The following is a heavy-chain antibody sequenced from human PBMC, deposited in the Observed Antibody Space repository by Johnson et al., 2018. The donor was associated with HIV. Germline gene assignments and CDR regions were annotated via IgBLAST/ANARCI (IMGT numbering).Heavy chain of an antibody. J-gene: IGHJ3*02. V-gene: IGHV3-13*01. Sequence: VQLVESGGGVVQPGRSLRLSCAASGFTFDDYGMSWVRQAPGKGLEWVSAIGTAGDTYYRGSVKGRFTISRENAKNSLYLQMNSLRAWDTAVYYCARSDRAEGGRGDAFHIWGQGTMVTVSS. CDR1: GFTFDDYG. D-gene: IGHD3-16*01. CDR3: ARSDRAEGGRGDAFHI. CDR2: IGTAGDT.